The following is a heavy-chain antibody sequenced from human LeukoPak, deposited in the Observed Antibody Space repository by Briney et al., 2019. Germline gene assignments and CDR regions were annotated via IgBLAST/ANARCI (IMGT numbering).Heavy chain of an antibody. CDR1: GFSFGDFA. CDR3: AKERRGYYMDV. J-gene: IGHJ6*03. Sequence: GGSLRLSCAASGFSFGDFAMQWVRKPPGQVLEWGSLINWDARRTYYADSVKVRFTISRDNIKNSLSLQMNSLRPEDTALYYCAKERRGYYMDVWGKGTTVTVSS. D-gene: IGHD3-10*01. CDR2: INWDARRT. V-gene: IGHV3-43D*04.